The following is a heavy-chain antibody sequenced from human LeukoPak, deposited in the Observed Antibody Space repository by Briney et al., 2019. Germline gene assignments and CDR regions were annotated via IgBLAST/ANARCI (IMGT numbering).Heavy chain of an antibody. CDR3: AKDDSGSYSNWFDP. J-gene: IGHJ5*02. CDR2: ISSSGSTK. Sequence: GGSLRLSCAASGFTFSSYEMIWVRQAPGKGLEWVSYISSSGSTKYYADSVKGRFTISRDNSKNTLYLQMNSLRAEDTAVYYCAKDDSGSYSNWFDPWGQGTLVTVSS. D-gene: IGHD1-26*01. V-gene: IGHV3-48*03. CDR1: GFTFSSYE.